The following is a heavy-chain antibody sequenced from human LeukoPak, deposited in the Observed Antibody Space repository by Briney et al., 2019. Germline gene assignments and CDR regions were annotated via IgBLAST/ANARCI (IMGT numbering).Heavy chain of an antibody. J-gene: IGHJ4*02. CDR2: IKQDGSEK. Sequence: GGSLRLSCAASGFTFSSYWMSWVRQAPGKGLEWVANIKQDGSEKYYVDSVKGRFTISRDNAKNSLYLQMNSLRAEDTAVYYCARGTIAAAGYYYFHYWGQGTQVTVSS. D-gene: IGHD6-13*01. V-gene: IGHV3-7*04. CDR1: GFTFSSYW. CDR3: ARGTIAAAGYYYFHY.